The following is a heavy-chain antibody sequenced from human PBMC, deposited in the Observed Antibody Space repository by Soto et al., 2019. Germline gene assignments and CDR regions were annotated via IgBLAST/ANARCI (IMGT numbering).Heavy chain of an antibody. J-gene: IGHJ4*02. CDR1: GDSMRSFY. V-gene: IGHV4-59*01. Sequence: KPSETLSLTCTVYGDSMRSFYWSWIRQPPGKGLEWTGNIYYSGSTNYNPSRKSRVTMSVDMSRNQVSLKLSSVTAADTAVYYCTRVGGYYGDYPNFDYWGQGALVTVSS. CDR3: TRVGGYYGDYPNFDY. D-gene: IGHD4-17*01. CDR2: IYYSGST.